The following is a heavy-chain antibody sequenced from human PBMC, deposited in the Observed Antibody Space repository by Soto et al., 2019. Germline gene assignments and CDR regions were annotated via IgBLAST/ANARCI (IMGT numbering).Heavy chain of an antibody. CDR3: ARENSPAGLDV. J-gene: IGHJ6*02. V-gene: IGHV3-48*03. D-gene: IGHD6-13*01. CDR2: LSTSGSTM. Sequence: EVQLVESGGGFVQPGGSLRLSCAASGFTFSSYEMTWVRQAPGKGLEWVSYLSTSGSTMYYAASVKGRFTISRDNTKNSLYLQMNSLRAEDTAVYYCARENSPAGLDVWGQGTTVTVSS. CDR1: GFTFSSYE.